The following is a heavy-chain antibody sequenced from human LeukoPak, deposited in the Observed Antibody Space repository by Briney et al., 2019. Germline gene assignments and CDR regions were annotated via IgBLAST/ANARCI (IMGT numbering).Heavy chain of an antibody. CDR1: GGSGSAFY. D-gene: IGHD5-12*01. CDR2: VSYTGSTNHTGST. Sequence: KPSETLSLTCAVSGGSGSAFYWSWIPQPPRKGLQWIGYVSYTGSTNHTGSTNYNPSLKSRVNISVDTSNNQFSLKLSSLTAADTAVYFCARNRVATIYGKFDYWGQGTLVTVSS. V-gene: IGHV4-59*02. J-gene: IGHJ4*02. CDR3: ARNRVATIYGKFDY.